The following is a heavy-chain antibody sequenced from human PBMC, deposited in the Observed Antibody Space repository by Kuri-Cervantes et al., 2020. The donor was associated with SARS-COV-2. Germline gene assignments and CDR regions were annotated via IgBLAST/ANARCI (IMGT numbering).Heavy chain of an antibody. CDR2: ISSSSSYI. CDR3: ARDRGEDIVVVVAASAYDY. CDR1: GFTFSSYS. Sequence: GGSLRLSCAASGFTFSSYSMNWARQAPGKGLEWVSSISSSSSYIYYVDSVEGRFTISRDNAKNSLYLQMNSLRAEDTAVYYCARDRGEDIVVVVAASAYDYWGQGTLVTVSS. J-gene: IGHJ4*02. V-gene: IGHV3-21*01. D-gene: IGHD2-15*01.